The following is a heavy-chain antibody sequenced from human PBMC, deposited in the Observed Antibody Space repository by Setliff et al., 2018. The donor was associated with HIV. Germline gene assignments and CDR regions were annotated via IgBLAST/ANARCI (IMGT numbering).Heavy chain of an antibody. V-gene: IGHV3-30*02. D-gene: IGHD6-19*01. CDR2: LRNAGSDK. CDR3: AMSPYSSGLLDY. CDR1: GFTFSSYG. J-gene: IGHJ4*02. Sequence: PGGSLRLSCPASGFTFSSYGVHWVRQAPGKGLGWVAILRNAGSDKHYVDSVKGRFTISRDNSKNTLYLQMTSHSAEDTAVYYWAMSPYSSGLLDYWGQGTLVTVSS.